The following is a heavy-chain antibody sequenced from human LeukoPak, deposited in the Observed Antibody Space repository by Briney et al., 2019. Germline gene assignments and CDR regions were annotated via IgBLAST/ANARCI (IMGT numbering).Heavy chain of an antibody. D-gene: IGHD6-19*01. Sequence: SETLSHTCAVYGGSFSSYYWGWIRQPPGKGLEWIGSIYYSGSTYYNPSLKSRVTISVDTSKNQFSLKLSSVTAADTAVYYCARDRGSGWPGTKYNWFDPWGQGTLVTVSS. CDR1: GGSFSSYY. J-gene: IGHJ5*02. CDR2: IYYSGST. V-gene: IGHV4-39*07. CDR3: ARDRGSGWPGTKYNWFDP.